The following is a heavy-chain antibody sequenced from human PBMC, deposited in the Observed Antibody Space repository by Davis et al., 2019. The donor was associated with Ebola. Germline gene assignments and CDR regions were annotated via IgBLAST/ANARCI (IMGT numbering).Heavy chain of an antibody. CDR1: GYSFSNYW. V-gene: IGHV5-51*01. CDR2: IYPGDSDT. D-gene: IGHD3-10*01. J-gene: IGHJ6*02. CDR3: ARHLREYTNYGMDV. Sequence: KVSCKVSGYSFSNYWIGWVRQMPGKGLEWVGIIYPGDSDTRYSPSFQGQVTISADKSISTAYLQWSSLKASDTAMYYCARHLREYTNYGMDVWGQGTTVTVSS.